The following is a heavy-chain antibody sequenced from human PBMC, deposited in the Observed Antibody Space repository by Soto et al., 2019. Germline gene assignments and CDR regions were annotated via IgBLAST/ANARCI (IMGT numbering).Heavy chain of an antibody. D-gene: IGHD3-22*01. CDR3: ASHYYDSSGYPYYFDY. Sequence: GASVKVSCKASGGTFSSYAISWVRQAPGQGLEWMGGIIPIFGTANYAQKFQGRVTMTTDTSTSTAYMELRSLRSDDTAVYYCASHYYDSSGYPYYFDYWGQGTLVTVSS. CDR1: GGTFSSYA. V-gene: IGHV1-69*05. CDR2: IIPIFGTA. J-gene: IGHJ4*02.